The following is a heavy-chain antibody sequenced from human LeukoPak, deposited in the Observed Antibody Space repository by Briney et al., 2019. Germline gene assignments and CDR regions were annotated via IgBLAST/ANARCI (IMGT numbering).Heavy chain of an antibody. J-gene: IGHJ4*02. Sequence: SETLSLTCAVYGGSFSDYYWSWIRQPPGKGLEWIGEINHSGSTNYNPSLKSRVTISVDTSKNQFSLKLSSVTAADTAVYYCARQGGWGGAASLIEYWGQGTLVTVSS. CDR1: GGSFSDYY. V-gene: IGHV4-34*01. CDR2: INHSGST. D-gene: IGHD1-26*01. CDR3: ARQGGWGGAASLIEY.